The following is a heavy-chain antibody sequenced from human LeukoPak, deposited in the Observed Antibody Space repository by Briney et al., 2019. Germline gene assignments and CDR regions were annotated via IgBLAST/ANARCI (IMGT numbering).Heavy chain of an antibody. CDR2: ISSRSEMI. D-gene: IGHD3-10*01. V-gene: IGHV3-48*02. Sequence: PGGSLRLSCAASGFTFITYDMNWVRQAPGKGLEWVSYISSRSEMIYYADSVRGRFTISRDNAKNSVYLQMNSLRDEDTALYYCVTAFRIRGYYYGLDVWGQGTTVTVSS. CDR3: VTAFRIRGYYYGLDV. J-gene: IGHJ6*02. CDR1: GFTFITYD.